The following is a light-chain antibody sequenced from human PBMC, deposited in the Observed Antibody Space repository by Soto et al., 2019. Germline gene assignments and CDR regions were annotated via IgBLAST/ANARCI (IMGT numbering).Light chain of an antibody. J-gene: IGLJ3*02. Sequence: QSALTQPASVSGSPGQSITISCTGTGSDIGAYNFVSWYQQHPGRAPKLMIFEVSNRPSGVSNRFSGSKSGNTASLTISGLQAEDEADYYCSSYTSSSTLWVFGGGTKLTVL. CDR3: SSYTSSSTLWV. V-gene: IGLV2-14*01. CDR2: EVS. CDR1: GSDIGAYNF.